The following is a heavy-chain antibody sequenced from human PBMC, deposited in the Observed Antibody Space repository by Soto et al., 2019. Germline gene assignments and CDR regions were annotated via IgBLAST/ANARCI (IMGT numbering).Heavy chain of an antibody. V-gene: IGHV3-23*01. CDR1: GFTFSSYA. Sequence: PGGSLRLSCAASGFTFSSYAMSWVRQAPGKGLEWVSAISGSGGSTYYADSVKGRFTISRDNSKNTLYLQMNSLRAEDTAVYYCAKQTVVLMVYAPFDYWGQGTLVTVSS. D-gene: IGHD2-8*01. J-gene: IGHJ4*02. CDR3: AKQTVVLMVYAPFDY. CDR2: ISGSGGST.